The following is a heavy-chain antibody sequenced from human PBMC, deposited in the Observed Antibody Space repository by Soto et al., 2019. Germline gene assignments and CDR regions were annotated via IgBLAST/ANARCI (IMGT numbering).Heavy chain of an antibody. CDR1: GFTFSSYA. CDR2: ISGSGGST. Sequence: GGSLRLSCAASGFTFSSYAMSWVRQAPGKGLEWVSAISGSGGSTYYADSVKGRFTISRDNSKNTLYLQMNSLRAEDTAVYYCAKKNSNYYYYGMDVWGQGTTVTVS. CDR3: AKKNSNYYYYGMDV. D-gene: IGHD4-4*01. J-gene: IGHJ6*02. V-gene: IGHV3-23*01.